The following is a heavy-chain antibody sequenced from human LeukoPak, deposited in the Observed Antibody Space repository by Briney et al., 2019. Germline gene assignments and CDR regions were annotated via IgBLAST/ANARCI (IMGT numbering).Heavy chain of an antibody. D-gene: IGHD2-8*01. V-gene: IGHV4-59*08. CDR2: IYYSGST. CDR3: ARMVSNYYYGMDV. CDR1: GGSISIYY. J-gene: IGHJ6*02. Sequence: PSETLSLTCTVSGGSISIYYWSWIRQPPGKGLEWIGYIYYSGSTNYNPSLKSRVTISVDTSKNQFSLKLSSVTAADTAVYYCARMVSNYYYGMDVWGQGTTVTVSS.